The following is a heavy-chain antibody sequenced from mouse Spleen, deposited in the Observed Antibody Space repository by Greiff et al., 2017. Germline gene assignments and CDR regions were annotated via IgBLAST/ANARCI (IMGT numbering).Heavy chain of an antibody. CDR1: GFTFTDYY. V-gene: IGHV7-3*01. J-gene: IGHJ2*01. CDR3: ARSNYYYGSSCPFDY. Sequence: DVKLVESGGGLVQPGGSLSLSCAASGFTFTDYYMSWVRQPPGKALEWLGFIRNKANGYTTEYSASVKGRFTISRDNSQSILYLQMNALRAEDSATYYCARSNYYYGSSCPFDYWGQGTTLTVSS. D-gene: IGHD1-1*01. CDR2: IRNKANGYTT.